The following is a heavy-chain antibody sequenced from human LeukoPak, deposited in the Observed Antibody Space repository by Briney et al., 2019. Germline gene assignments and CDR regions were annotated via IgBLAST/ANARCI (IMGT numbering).Heavy chain of an antibody. CDR3: ASGNNPTTLTTVTTSPFHY. J-gene: IGHJ4*02. D-gene: IGHD4-17*01. Sequence: GRSLRLSRAASGFTVSSTYMSWFRQAPGKGLEWVSVIYSGGTTYYADSVKGRFTISRDNSKNTLYLQMNSLRAEDTAVYYCASGNNPTTLTTVTTSPFHYWGQGTLVTVSS. CDR1: GFTVSSTY. V-gene: IGHV3-53*01. CDR2: IYSGGTT.